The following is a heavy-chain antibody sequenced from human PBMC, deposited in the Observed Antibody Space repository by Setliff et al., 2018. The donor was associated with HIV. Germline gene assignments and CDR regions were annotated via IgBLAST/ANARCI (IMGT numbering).Heavy chain of an antibody. V-gene: IGHV3-30-3*01. D-gene: IGHD3-22*01. Sequence: GGSLRLSCTASGFTFGDYAMHWVRQAPGKGLEWVAVISYDGSNKYYADSVKGRFTISRDNSKNTLYLQMNSLRAEDTAVYYCARDSIYNYDSSGYYAYWGQGTLVTVSS. CDR3: ARDSIYNYDSSGYYAY. CDR2: ISYDGSNK. CDR1: GFTFGDYA. J-gene: IGHJ4*02.